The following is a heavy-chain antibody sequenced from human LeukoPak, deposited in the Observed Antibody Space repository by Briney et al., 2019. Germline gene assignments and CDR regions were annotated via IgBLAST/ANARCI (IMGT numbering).Heavy chain of an antibody. J-gene: IGHJ6*02. V-gene: IGHV4-61*01. CDR2: IYYSGST. CDR1: GGSVSSGSHY. CDR3: ARDLHRAYSSSWDYYYGMDV. D-gene: IGHD6-13*01. Sequence: SETLSLTCTVSGGSVSSGSHYWSWIRQPPGKGLEWIGYIYYSGSTNYNPSLKSRVTISVVTSKNQFSLKLSSVTAADTAVYYCARDLHRAYSSSWDYYYGMDVWGQGTTVTVSS.